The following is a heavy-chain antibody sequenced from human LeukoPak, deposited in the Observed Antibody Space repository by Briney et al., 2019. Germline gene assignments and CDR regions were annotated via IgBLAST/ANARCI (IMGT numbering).Heavy chain of an antibody. Sequence: PGGSLRLSCAASGFTFSVYWMHWVRQAPGRGLVWVSLINSDGSSTRYADSVKGRFTISRDNAKNTLYLQVNSLRAEDTAVYYCARGKAVAGTFSWFDPWGQGTLVTVSS. V-gene: IGHV3-74*01. CDR1: GFTFSVYW. J-gene: IGHJ5*02. D-gene: IGHD6-19*01. CDR2: INSDGSST. CDR3: ARGKAVAGTFSWFDP.